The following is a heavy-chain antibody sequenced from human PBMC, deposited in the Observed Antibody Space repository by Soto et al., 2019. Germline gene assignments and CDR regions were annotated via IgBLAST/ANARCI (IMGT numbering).Heavy chain of an antibody. CDR1: SASISSVDYY. D-gene: IGHD2-8*01. CDR3: ARLTVCTNGVCYNSDYDHGMED. CDR2: IYYSGST. Sequence: SDTLSLTCTITSASISSVDYYWSLIRQPPGKGLEWIGYIYYSGSTYYNPSLKSRVTISVDTSKNQFSLKLSSVTAADTAVYYCARLTVCTNGVCYNSDYDHGMEDWGQGTTVTVPS. J-gene: IGHJ6*02. V-gene: IGHV4-30-4*01.